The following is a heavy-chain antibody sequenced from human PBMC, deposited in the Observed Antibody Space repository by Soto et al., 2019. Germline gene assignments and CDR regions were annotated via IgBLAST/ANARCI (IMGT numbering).Heavy chain of an antibody. CDR2: INSDGSST. D-gene: IGHD6-6*01. CDR3: ASLASYSSSSNAFDI. CDR1: GFTFSSYW. J-gene: IGHJ3*02. Sequence: LSLTCAASGFTFSSYWMHWVRQAPGKGLVWVSRINSDGSSTSYADSVKGRFTISRDNAKNTLYLQMNSLRAEDTAVYYCASLASYSSSSNAFDIWGQGTMVTVSS. V-gene: IGHV3-74*01.